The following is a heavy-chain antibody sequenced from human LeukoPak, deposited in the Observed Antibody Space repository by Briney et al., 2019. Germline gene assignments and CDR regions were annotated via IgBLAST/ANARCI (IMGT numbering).Heavy chain of an antibody. J-gene: IGHJ4*02. CDR2: ISSSGSTI. Sequence: GGSLRLSCAVSGFTFSDYYMSWIRQAPGKGLEWVSYISSSGSTIYYADSVKGRFTISRDNAKNSLYLQMNSLRAEDTAVYYCARGDSSSHESYFDYWGQGTLVTVSS. D-gene: IGHD6-13*01. CDR3: ARGDSSSHESYFDY. V-gene: IGHV3-11*04. CDR1: GFTFSDYY.